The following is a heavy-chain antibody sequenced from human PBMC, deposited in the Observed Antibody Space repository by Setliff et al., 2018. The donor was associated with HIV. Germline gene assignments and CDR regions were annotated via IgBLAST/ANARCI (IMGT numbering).Heavy chain of an antibody. Sequence: GSVKVSCKASSYTFTRYGISWVRQAPGQGLEWMGWISGYNGNTKYAQSFQGRVAMTTETSTSTAYMEMRSLRSDDTAVYYCARVPFRSAWFSGGHDAFDVWGQGTMVTVSS. V-gene: IGHV1-18*01. CDR1: SYTFTRYG. CDR3: ARVPFRSAWFSGGHDAFDV. D-gene: IGHD6-19*01. J-gene: IGHJ3*01. CDR2: ISGYNGNT.